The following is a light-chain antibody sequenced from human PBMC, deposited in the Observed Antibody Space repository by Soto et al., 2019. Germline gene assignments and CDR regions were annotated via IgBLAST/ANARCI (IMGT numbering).Light chain of an antibody. CDR1: QSVNSY. CDR3: HQYGSSPSA. J-gene: IGKJ1*01. V-gene: IGKV3-20*01. CDR2: GAS. Sequence: EILMTQSPATLSVSPGGRATLSCRASQSVNSYLAWYQQKPGQAPRLLIYGASSRATGIPDRFSGSGSGTDFTLTISRLEPEDFAVYYCHQYGSSPSAFGQGTKVDIK.